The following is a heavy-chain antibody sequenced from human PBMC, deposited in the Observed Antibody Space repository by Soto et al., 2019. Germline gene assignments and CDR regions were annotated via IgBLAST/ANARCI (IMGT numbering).Heavy chain of an antibody. CDR1: GLTVSRNY. CDR2: IHSGGNT. D-gene: IGHD6-13*01. CDR3: ARTQYSSSWNWFDP. V-gene: IGHV3-66*01. Sequence: GGSLRLSCAASGLTVSRNYMSWVRQAPGKGLEWVSGIHSGGNTYYADSVKGRFTISRDNSKNTLYLQMSSLRAEDTAVYYCARTQYSSSWNWFDPWGQGTPVTVSS. J-gene: IGHJ5*02.